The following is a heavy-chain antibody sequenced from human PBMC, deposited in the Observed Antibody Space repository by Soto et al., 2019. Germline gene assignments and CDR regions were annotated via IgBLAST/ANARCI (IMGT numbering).Heavy chain of an antibody. J-gene: IGHJ6*02. CDR3: ARVQLVAGCACYCAMDV. V-gene: IGHV3-21*01. Sequence: PRLSCVPSGFDLTSTRMNWVRQAPGKGLARVASLSGSGKATFYRHSVKGRFAISRDSAGTSLFLRMDSVKVEDTAVYHCARVQLVAGCACYCAMDVWGPGTAVTVSS. CDR2: LSGSGKAT. D-gene: IGHD1-1*01. CDR1: GFDLTSTR.